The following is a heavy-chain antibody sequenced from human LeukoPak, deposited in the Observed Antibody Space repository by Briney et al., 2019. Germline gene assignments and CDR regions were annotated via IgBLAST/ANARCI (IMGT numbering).Heavy chain of an antibody. CDR3: ARSAKQQLPFFDY. D-gene: IGHD6-13*01. CDR2: IYYSGST. Sequence: PSETLSLTCTVSGGSISSYYWSWIRQPPGKGLEWIGYIYYSGSTNYNPSLKSRVTISVDTSKNQFSLKLSSVTAADTAVYYCARSAKQQLPFFDYWGQGTLVTVSS. J-gene: IGHJ4*02. CDR1: GGSISSYY. V-gene: IGHV4-59*01.